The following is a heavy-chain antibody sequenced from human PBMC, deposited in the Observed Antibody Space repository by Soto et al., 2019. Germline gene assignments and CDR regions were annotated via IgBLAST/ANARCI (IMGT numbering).Heavy chain of an antibody. Sequence: QVQLVQSGAEVKKPGASVKVSCKASGYTFTSYGISWVRQAPGQGLEWMGWISAYNGNTNYAQKLQGRVTMTTDTSTSTGYMELRSLRSDDTAVYYCARDCGGNGVCRGLDYWGQGTLVTVSS. CDR3: ARDCGGNGVCRGLDY. V-gene: IGHV1-18*01. D-gene: IGHD2-8*01. J-gene: IGHJ4*02. CDR2: ISAYNGNT. CDR1: GYTFTSYG.